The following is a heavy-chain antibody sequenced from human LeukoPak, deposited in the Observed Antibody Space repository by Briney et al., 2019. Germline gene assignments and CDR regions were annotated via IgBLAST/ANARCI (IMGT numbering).Heavy chain of an antibody. CDR1: GGSISSYY. D-gene: IGHD2-2*02. Sequence: ETLSLTCTVSGGSISSYYWSWVRQAPGKGLEWVSAISGSGGSTYYADSVKGRFTISRDNAKNSLYLQMNSLRAEDTAVYYCARVYTSDAFDIWGQGTMVTVSS. CDR2: ISGSGGST. J-gene: IGHJ3*02. CDR3: ARVYTSDAFDI. V-gene: IGHV3-21*01.